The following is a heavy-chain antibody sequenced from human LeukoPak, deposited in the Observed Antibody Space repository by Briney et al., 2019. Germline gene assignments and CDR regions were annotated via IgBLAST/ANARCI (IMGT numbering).Heavy chain of an antibody. CDR1: GFTFSTHR. CDR3: AGDFALVGATGRDY. CDR2: ISRRSSYI. J-gene: IGHJ4*02. V-gene: IGHV3-21*01. Sequence: GGTLRLSCAVSGFTFSTHRMNWLRHAPGKGREWVTPISRRSSYIYYADSVKSRFTISRDNAKNSLYLQMNSLRAEDTAVYYCAGDFALVGATGRDYWGQGTLVTVSS. D-gene: IGHD1-26*01.